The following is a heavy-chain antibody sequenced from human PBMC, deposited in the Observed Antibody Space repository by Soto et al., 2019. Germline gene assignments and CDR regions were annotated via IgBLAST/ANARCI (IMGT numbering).Heavy chain of an antibody. V-gene: IGHV1-24*01. CDR2: FDPEEGET. D-gene: IGHD2-21*02. Sequence: GASVKVPCKVFGDTLTELSMHWVRPAPGKGLEWRGGFDPEEGETIYAQKFQGRVTMTEDTSTDTAYMELSRLRSEETAVYYCARAVVTRNWYFDLWG. CDR1: GDTLTELS. CDR3: ARAVVTRNWYFDL. J-gene: IGHJ2*01.